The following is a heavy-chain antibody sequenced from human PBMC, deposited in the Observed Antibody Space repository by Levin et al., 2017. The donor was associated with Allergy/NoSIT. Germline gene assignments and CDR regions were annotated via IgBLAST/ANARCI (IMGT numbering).Heavy chain of an antibody. V-gene: IGHV3-15*01. CDR1: GFTFSNAW. D-gene: IGHD3-22*01. J-gene: IGHJ4*02. CDR3: TYYYDSSGYGTFFDY. Sequence: NPGESLKISCAASGFTFSNAWMSWVRQAPGKGLEWVGRIKSNTDGGTADYAPPVKGRFTISRDDSKNTLYLQMNSLKTEDTAVYYCTYYYDSSGYGTFFDYWGQGTLVTVSS. CDR2: IKSNTDGGTA.